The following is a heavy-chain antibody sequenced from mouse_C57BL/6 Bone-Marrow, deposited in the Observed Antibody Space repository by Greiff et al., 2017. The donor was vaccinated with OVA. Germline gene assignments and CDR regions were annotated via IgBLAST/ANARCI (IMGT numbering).Heavy chain of an antibody. CDR2: IRSKSSNYAT. CDR3: VSKAGNPFFDY. D-gene: IGHD2-1*01. Sequence: EVMLVESGGGLVQPKGSLKLSCAASGFTFNTYAMHWVRQAPGKGLEWVARIRSKSSNYATFYADAVKDRFTISRDDSQSMLYLQVNHLKTEDTAMYYCVSKAGNPFFDYWGQGTTLTVSS. CDR1: GFTFNTYA. J-gene: IGHJ2*01. V-gene: IGHV10-3*01.